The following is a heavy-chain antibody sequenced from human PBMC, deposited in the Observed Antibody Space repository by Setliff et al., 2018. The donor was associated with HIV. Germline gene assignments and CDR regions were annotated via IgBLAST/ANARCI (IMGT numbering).Heavy chain of an antibody. J-gene: IGHJ6*03. CDR2: ISGYNGNT. V-gene: IGHV1-18*01. CDR1: GYTFSDFG. Sequence: ALVKVSCKASGYTFSDFGISWVRQAPGQGLEWMGWISGYNGNTKYAQKVQGRVTLTTDTSTNTAYMELRSLRSDDAAVYYCAKTTPQPHYYYYVDVWGKGTTVTVSS. CDR3: AKTTPQPHYYYYVDV. D-gene: IGHD4-17*01.